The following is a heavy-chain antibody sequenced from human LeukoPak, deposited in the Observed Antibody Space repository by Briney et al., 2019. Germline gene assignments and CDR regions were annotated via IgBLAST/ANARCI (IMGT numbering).Heavy chain of an antibody. Sequence: PGGSLRLSCAASGFTFSSYSMNWVRQASGKGLEWVSSISSSSSYIYYADSVKGRFTISRDNAKNSLYLQMNSLRAEDTAVYYCARGLHRGQLNWFDPWGQGTLVTVSS. J-gene: IGHJ5*02. CDR2: ISSSSSYI. CDR3: ARGLHRGQLNWFDP. D-gene: IGHD2-21*02. CDR1: GFTFSSYS. V-gene: IGHV3-21*01.